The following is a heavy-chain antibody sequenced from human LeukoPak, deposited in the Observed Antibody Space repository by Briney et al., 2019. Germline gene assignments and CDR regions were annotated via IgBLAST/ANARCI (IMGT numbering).Heavy chain of an antibody. J-gene: IGHJ6*02. V-gene: IGHV3-21*01. Sequence: GGSLRLSCAASGFTFSSYSMSRVRQAPGKGLEWVSCISSSSSYIFYADSVKGRFTISRDNGKDSLYLQMNSLRAEDTAVYYCARGLGYCSSTSCYYYYGMDVWGQGTTVTVSS. CDR3: ARGLGYCSSTSCYYYYGMDV. CDR2: ISSSSSYI. D-gene: IGHD2-2*01. CDR1: GFTFSSYS.